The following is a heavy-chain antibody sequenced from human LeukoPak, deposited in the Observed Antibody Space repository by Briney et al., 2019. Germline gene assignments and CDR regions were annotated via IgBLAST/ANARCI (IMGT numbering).Heavy chain of an antibody. CDR3: AREWGNSGFDY. CDR2: IWYNGSNK. CDR1: GFTFNSYG. D-gene: IGHD6-25*01. Sequence: GRSLRLSCAASGFTFNSYGMHWVRQAPGKGLEWVTIIWYNGSNKYYADSVKGRFTISRDNSKNTLYLQMNSLRAEDTAVYYCAREWGNSGFDYWGQGTLVTVSS. V-gene: IGHV3-33*01. J-gene: IGHJ4*02.